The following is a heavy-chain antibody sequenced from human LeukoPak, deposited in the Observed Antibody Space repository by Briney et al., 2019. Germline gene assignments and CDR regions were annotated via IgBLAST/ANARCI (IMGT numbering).Heavy chain of an antibody. CDR2: ISSDGSEK. V-gene: IGHV3-30*18. D-gene: IGHD3-10*01. Sequence: GGSLRLSCAASGFTFSSYDMHWVRQDPGKGLEWVAVISSDGSEKYYAESVKGRFTISRDNSKNTVFLQMNSLRAEDTAVFYCAKNLMIRGPPGEWGQGTLVTVSS. CDR1: GFTFSSYD. J-gene: IGHJ4*02. CDR3: AKNLMIRGPPGE.